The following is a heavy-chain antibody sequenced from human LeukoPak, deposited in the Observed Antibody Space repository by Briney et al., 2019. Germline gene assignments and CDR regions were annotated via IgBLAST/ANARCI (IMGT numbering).Heavy chain of an antibody. CDR1: GFTLSNYW. V-gene: IGHV3-74*01. Sequence: PGGSLRLSCAASGFTLSNYWMHWLRQAPRKGLLWVSRISDHGSITNFAASVKGRFTISRDTAKNTLYLEMNSLRAEDTAVYYCARDLSGYYDYWGQGTLVTVSS. CDR3: ARDLSGYYDY. CDR2: ISDHGSIT. J-gene: IGHJ4*02. D-gene: IGHD3-10*01.